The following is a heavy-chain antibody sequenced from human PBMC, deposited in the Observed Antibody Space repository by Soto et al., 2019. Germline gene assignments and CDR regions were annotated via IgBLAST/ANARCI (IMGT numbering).Heavy chain of an antibody. D-gene: IGHD1-1*01. CDR2: IYYSGST. Sequence: SETLSLTCTVSGGSVSSGSYYWGWIRQPPGKGLEWIGYIYYSGSTNYNPSLNSRVTISVDTSKNQFSLKLSSVTAADTALYYCARVGKFYPYYFDDWGQGTLGTVSS. J-gene: IGHJ4*02. V-gene: IGHV4-61*01. CDR3: ARVGKFYPYYFDD. CDR1: GGSVSSGSYY.